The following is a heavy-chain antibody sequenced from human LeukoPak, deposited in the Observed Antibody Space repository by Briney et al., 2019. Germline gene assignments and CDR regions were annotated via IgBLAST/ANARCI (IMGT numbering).Heavy chain of an antibody. CDR1: GFTFSDYA. J-gene: IGHJ4*02. CDR2: ISGRGGNT. V-gene: IGHV3-23*01. CDR3: CITQTACGGDCYSNFDY. Sequence: GGSLRLSCAASGFTFSDYAMSGVRHAPGKGLEWVSAISGRGGNTYYADSVKGRFTISRDNSKNTLSLQMNTLRAAGKPGSQSCITQTACGGDCYSNFDYWGRGTLVTVSS. D-gene: IGHD2-21*02.